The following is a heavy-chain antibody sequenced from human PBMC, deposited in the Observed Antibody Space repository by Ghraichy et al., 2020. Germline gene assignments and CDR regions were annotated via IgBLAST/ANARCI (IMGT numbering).Heavy chain of an antibody. CDR3: ARGEAAGTWFDP. V-gene: IGHV1-8*01. Sequence: ASVKVSCKASGYTFTSYDINWVRQTTGQGLEWMGWMNPNSGNTGYAQKFQGRVTMTRNTSISTAYMELSSLRSEDTAVYYCARGEAAGTWFDPWGQGTLVTVSS. D-gene: IGHD6-13*01. J-gene: IGHJ5*02. CDR1: GYTFTSYD. CDR2: MNPNSGNT.